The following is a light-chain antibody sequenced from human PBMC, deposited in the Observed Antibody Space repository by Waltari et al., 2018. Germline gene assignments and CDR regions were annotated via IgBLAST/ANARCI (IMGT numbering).Light chain of an antibody. J-gene: IGLJ3*02. V-gene: IGLV2-14*03. CDR1: TYDLGSYDL. CDR2: EVR. CDR3: SSHTTRSTWV. Sequence: QSALTQPASVSGSPGPSITISCTGHTYDLGSYDLFSWYQQHLGRAPKLIIYEVRERPSGVSDRFSGSKSGNTASLIISGLQADDEADYYCSSHTTRSTWVFGGGTKLTVL.